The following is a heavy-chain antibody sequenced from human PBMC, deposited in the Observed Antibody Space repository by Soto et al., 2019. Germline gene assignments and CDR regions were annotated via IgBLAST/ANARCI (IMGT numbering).Heavy chain of an antibody. CDR1: GFTFDSPYSHA. J-gene: IGHJ4*01. D-gene: IGHD3-16*01. CDR3: VSWVSAHFDY. V-gene: IGHV3-23*01. Sequence: LRLSCAASGFTFDSPYSHAMSWVLQSRGKGPEWVSTISSNGANTRYAESVQGRFTISKDASRNTVHLHMNSLRADDTATYFCVSWVSAHFDYWGHGTPVAVSP. CDR2: ISSNGANT.